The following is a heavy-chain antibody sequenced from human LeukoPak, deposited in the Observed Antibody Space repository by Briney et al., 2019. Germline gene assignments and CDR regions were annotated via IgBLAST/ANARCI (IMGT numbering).Heavy chain of an antibody. CDR1: GFTFSIAW. CDR3: STEYYGSANFNF. D-gene: IGHD3-10*01. CDR2: IKSNTAGGTT. J-gene: IGHJ4*02. Sequence: GGSLRLSCVGSGFTFSIAWMSWVRQAPGKGLEWIGHIKSNTAGGTTGYAAPVKGRFTISRDDSENTLSLQMNSLKTEDTAVYYCSTEYYGSANFNFWGQGTLVTVSS. V-gene: IGHV3-15*01.